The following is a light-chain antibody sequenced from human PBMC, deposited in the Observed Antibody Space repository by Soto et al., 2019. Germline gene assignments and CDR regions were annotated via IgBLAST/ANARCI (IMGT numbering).Light chain of an antibody. V-gene: IGLV2-14*03. CDR1: SSDIGGYNY. J-gene: IGLJ1*01. CDR2: DVS. Sequence: QAVVTQPASVSGSPGQSITISCTGTSSDIGGYNYVSWYQHHPGKAPKLIIHDVSYRPSGVSNRFSGSKSGNTASLTISGLQAVDEADYYCNSYGRGSTLVFGTGTKLTVL. CDR3: NSYGRGSTLV.